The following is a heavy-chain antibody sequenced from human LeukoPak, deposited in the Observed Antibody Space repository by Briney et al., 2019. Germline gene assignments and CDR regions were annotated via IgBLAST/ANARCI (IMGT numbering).Heavy chain of an antibody. V-gene: IGHV3-30*18. Sequence: PGRSLRLSCAASGFTFSSYGMHWVRQAPGKGLEWVAVISYDGSNKYYADSVKGRFTISRDNSKNTLYLQMNSRRAEDTAVYYCAKDLVSAGTLYYYGMDVWGQGTTVTVSS. CDR2: ISYDGSNK. D-gene: IGHD6-13*01. CDR3: AKDLVSAGTLYYYGMDV. CDR1: GFTFSSYG. J-gene: IGHJ6*02.